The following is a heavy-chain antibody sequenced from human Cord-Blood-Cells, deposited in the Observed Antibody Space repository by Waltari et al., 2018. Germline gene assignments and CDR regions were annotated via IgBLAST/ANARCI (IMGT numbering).Heavy chain of an antibody. D-gene: IGHD1-1*01. Sequence: EVQLVESGGGLVQPGGSLRLSCAASGFTFSSYATHWVRQATGKGLEWVSAIGTAGDTYYPGSVKGRFTISRENAKNSLYLQMNSLRAGDTAVYYCAREATGDAFDIWGQGTMVTVSS. V-gene: IGHV3-13*01. CDR1: GFTFSSYA. CDR3: AREATGDAFDI. CDR2: IGTAGDT. J-gene: IGHJ3*02.